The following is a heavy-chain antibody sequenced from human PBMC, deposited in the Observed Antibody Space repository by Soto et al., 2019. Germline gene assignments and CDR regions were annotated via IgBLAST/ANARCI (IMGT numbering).Heavy chain of an antibody. Sequence: QVQLVESGGGVVQPGTSLRVSCVGSGFTFRSYVIHWVRQAPGKGLEWVALTSYDGSDKYYGDSVRGRFTISRDNSRNTVDLQMDSLRLEDTAVYYCAKISSAHYYYYVMGVWGQGTTVTVSS. V-gene: IGHV3-30*18. CDR1: GFTFRSYV. J-gene: IGHJ6*02. D-gene: IGHD3-22*01. CDR3: AKISSAHYYYYVMGV. CDR2: TSYDGSDK.